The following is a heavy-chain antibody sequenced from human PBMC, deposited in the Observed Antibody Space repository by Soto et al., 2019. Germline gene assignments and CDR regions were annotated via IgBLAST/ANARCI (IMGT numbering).Heavy chain of an antibody. Sequence: SETLSLTCTVSGGSISSYYWSWIRQPPGKGLEWIGYIYYSGSTNYNPSLKSRVTISVDTSKNQFSLKLSSVTAADTAVYYCARVRLNTVLEYYFDYWGQGTLVTVSS. V-gene: IGHV4-59*01. CDR1: GGSISSYY. D-gene: IGHD4-4*01. CDR2: IYYSGST. J-gene: IGHJ4*02. CDR3: ARVRLNTVLEYYFDY.